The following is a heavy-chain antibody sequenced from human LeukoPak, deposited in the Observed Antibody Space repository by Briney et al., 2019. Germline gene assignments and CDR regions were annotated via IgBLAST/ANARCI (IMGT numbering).Heavy chain of an antibody. V-gene: IGHV1-2*02. Sequence: ASVKVSCKASGYTFTGHYMHCVRQAPGQGREWMGWINPYSGGTHYALIFQDRVTMTTDTSTSTAYMELRSLRSDDTAVYYCATHSTRIAVRPSDYYYYMDVWGKGTTVTVSS. CDR2: INPYSGGT. CDR3: ATHSTRIAVRPSDYYYYMDV. D-gene: IGHD6-6*01. J-gene: IGHJ6*03. CDR1: GYTFTGHY.